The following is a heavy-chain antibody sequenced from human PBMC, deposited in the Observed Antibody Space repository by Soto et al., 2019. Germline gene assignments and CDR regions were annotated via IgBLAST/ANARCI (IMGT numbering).Heavy chain of an antibody. CDR1: GFTFSSYN. J-gene: IGHJ3*02. V-gene: IGHV3-48*01. Sequence: EVQLVESGGGLVQPGGSLRLSCAASGFTFSSYNMNWVRQAPGKGLEWVSYISSSSSTIYYADSVKGRFTISRDNAKNSLYLQMNSLRAEDTAVYYCARSEQWLLSAFDIWGQGTMVTVSS. D-gene: IGHD6-19*01. CDR2: ISSSSSTI. CDR3: ARSEQWLLSAFDI.